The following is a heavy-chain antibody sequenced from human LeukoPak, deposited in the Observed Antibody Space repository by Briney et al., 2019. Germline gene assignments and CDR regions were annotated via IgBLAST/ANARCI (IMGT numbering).Heavy chain of an antibody. D-gene: IGHD3-10*02. CDR2: ISSSGSTI. CDR3: VELGITMIGGV. Sequence: GGSLRLSCAASGFTFCSYEMNWVRQAPGKGLEWVSYISSSGSTIYYADSVKGRFTISRDNAKNSLYLQMNSLRAEDTAVYYCVELGITMIGGVWGKGTTVTISS. V-gene: IGHV3-48*03. J-gene: IGHJ6*04. CDR1: GFTFCSYE.